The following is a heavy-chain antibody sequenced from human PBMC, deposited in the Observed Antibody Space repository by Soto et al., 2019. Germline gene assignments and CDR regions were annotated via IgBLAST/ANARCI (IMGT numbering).Heavy chain of an antibody. CDR1: GFTFSSYS. CDR2: ISGSGGST. CDR3: AKTVVAATSGWFDP. V-gene: IGHV3-23*01. D-gene: IGHD2-15*01. J-gene: IGHJ5*02. Sequence: GGSLRLSCAASGFTFSSYSMNWVRQAPGKGLEWVSAISGSGGSTYYADSVKGRFTISRDNSKNTLYLQMNSLRAEDTAVYYCAKTVVAATSGWFDPWGQGTLVTVSS.